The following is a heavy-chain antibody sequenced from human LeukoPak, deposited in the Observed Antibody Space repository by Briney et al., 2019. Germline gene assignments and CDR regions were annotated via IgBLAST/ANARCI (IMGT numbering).Heavy chain of an antibody. D-gene: IGHD3-22*01. J-gene: IGHJ6*02. CDR1: GYTLTELP. CDR2: FDPEDGET. Sequence: SVKVSCKVSGYTLTELPMHWVRQAPGKGLEWMGGFDPEDGETIYAQKFQGRVTMTEDTSTDTAYMELSSLRSEDTAVYYCATKRITMIVVVNNYGMDVWGQGTRSPSP. V-gene: IGHV1-24*01. CDR3: ATKRITMIVVVNNYGMDV.